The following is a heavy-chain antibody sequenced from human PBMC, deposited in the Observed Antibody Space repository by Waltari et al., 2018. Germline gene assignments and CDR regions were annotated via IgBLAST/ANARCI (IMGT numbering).Heavy chain of an antibody. D-gene: IGHD3-3*01. J-gene: IGHJ4*02. CDR2: IYYSGST. V-gene: IGHV4-59*11. CDR3: ARGYYDFWSGTDY. Sequence: QVQLQESGPGLVKPSETLSLTCPVPGGSISSHYWSWIRQPPGKGLEWIGYIYYSGSTNYNPSLKSRVTISVDTSKNQFSLKLSSVTAADTAVYYCARGYYDFWSGTDYWGQGTLVTVSS. CDR1: GGSISSHY.